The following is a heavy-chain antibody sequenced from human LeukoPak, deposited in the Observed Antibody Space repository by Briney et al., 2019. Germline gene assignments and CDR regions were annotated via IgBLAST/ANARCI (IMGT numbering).Heavy chain of an antibody. Sequence: GGALILSCAASAFTFDNYAINYCRRDPGGEGQWVSGISCNSSYICYADSVKGRFTISRDNFENSLYLQMNSLRAEDTAVYYCARDQERGSLTVDYWGQGTLVTVSS. CDR2: ISCNSSYI. V-gene: IGHV3-21*01. CDR3: ARDQERGSLTVDY. J-gene: IGHJ4*02. CDR1: AFTFDNYA. D-gene: IGHD1-1*01.